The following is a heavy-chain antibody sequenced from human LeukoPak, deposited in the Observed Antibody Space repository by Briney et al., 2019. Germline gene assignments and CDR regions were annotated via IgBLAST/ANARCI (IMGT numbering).Heavy chain of an antibody. Sequence: GGALRLSCAASGFTFSTYAMSWVRQAPGKGLEGGSAISDSGFGTYYADSVKGRFTISRDNSKNTLYLQMNSLRAEDTAVYYCAREVGRIGTGDSGAFDIWGQGTMVTVSS. D-gene: IGHD6-25*01. CDR1: GFTFSTYA. J-gene: IGHJ3*02. CDR3: AREVGRIGTGDSGAFDI. V-gene: IGHV3-23*01. CDR2: ISDSGFGT.